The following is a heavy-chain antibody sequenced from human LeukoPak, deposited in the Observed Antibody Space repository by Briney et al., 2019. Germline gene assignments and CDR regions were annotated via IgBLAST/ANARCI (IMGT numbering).Heavy chain of an antibody. J-gene: IGHJ5*02. D-gene: IGHD2-15*01. CDR1: GGTFSSYA. CDR2: IIPIFGTA. CDR3: ARVDCSGGSCYLNWFDP. Sequence: ASVKVSCKASGGTFSSYAISWVRQAPGQGLEWMGGIIPIFGTANYAQKFQGRVTITADKSTSTAYMELSSLRSEDTAVYYCARVDCSGGSCYLNWFDPWGQGTLVTVSS. V-gene: IGHV1-69*06.